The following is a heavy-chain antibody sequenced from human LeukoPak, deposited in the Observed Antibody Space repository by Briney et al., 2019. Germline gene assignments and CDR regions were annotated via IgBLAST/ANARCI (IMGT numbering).Heavy chain of an antibody. CDR2: ISSNGGST. Sequence: GSLRLSCAASGFTFSSYAMHWVRQAPGKGLEYVSTISSNGGSTYYANSVKGRFTISGDNSKNTLYLQMGSLRAEDTAVYYCGKLPWEPDAFDIWGQGTMVTVSS. V-gene: IGHV3-64*01. D-gene: IGHD1-26*01. J-gene: IGHJ3*02. CDR1: GFTFSSYA. CDR3: GKLPWEPDAFDI.